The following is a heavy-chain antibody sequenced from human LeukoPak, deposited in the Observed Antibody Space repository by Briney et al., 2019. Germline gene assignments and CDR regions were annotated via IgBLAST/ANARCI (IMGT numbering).Heavy chain of an antibody. CDR2: INSDGSST. CDR1: GFTFRSYW. D-gene: IGHD3-3*01. J-gene: IGHJ4*02. V-gene: IGHV3-74*01. Sequence: GGSLRLSCAASGFTFRSYWMHWVRQAPGKGLVWVSRINSDGSSTNYADSVKGRFTIFRDNAKNTLYLQMNSLRAEDTAVYYCARAPYYDFWSGYPPDYWGQGTLVTVSS. CDR3: ARAPYYDFWSGYPPDY.